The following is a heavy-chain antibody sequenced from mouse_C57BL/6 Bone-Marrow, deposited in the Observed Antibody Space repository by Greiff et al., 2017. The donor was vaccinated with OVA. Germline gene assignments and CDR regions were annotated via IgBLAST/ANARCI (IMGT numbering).Heavy chain of an antibody. CDR1: GYTFTSYV. V-gene: IGHV1-14*01. Sequence: VQLQQSGPELVKPGASVKMSCKASGYTFTSYVMHWVKQKPGQGLEWIGYIYPYNDGTKYNEKFKGKATLTSDTSSSTAYMELSSLTSEDSAVYYCASIYYYGSSLYWYFDVWGTGTTVTVSS. D-gene: IGHD1-1*01. CDR2: IYPYNDGT. J-gene: IGHJ1*03. CDR3: ASIYYYGSSLYWYFDV.